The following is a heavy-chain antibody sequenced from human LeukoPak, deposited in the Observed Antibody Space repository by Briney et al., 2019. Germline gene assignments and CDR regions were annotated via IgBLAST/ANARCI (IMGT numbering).Heavy chain of an antibody. D-gene: IGHD3-22*01. J-gene: IGHJ4*02. V-gene: IGHV4-59*08. CDR3: ASTTYYYDSSGLRY. Sequence: SETLSLTCTVSGGSISSYYWSWIRQPPGKGLEWIGYIYYSGSTNYNPSLKSRVTISVDTSKNQFSLKLSSVTAADTAVYYCASTTYYYDSSGLRYWGQGTLVTVSS. CDR2: IYYSGST. CDR1: GGSISSYY.